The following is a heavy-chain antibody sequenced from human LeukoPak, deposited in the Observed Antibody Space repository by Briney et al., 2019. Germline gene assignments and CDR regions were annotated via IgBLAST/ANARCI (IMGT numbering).Heavy chain of an antibody. J-gene: IGHJ4*02. V-gene: IGHV4-39*01. CDR3: ASQRVWVSGWQIDS. CDR2: LHYDGTT. Sequence: SETLSLTCTVSGGSISSSTFYWAWIRQPPGKGLEWIAMLHYDGTTYYNPSLKSRVSISIDTSKNQFSLKLNSVTAADTAVYYCASQRVWVSGWQIDSWGQGTLVTVSS. CDR1: GGSISSSTFY. D-gene: IGHD6-19*01.